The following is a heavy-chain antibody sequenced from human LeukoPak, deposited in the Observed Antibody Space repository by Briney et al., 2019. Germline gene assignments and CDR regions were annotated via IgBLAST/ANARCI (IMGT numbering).Heavy chain of an antibody. D-gene: IGHD2-2*01. J-gene: IGHJ4*02. Sequence: GGSLRLSCVASGFTFSSYWMSWVRQAPGKGLEYVSAISSNGGSTYYANSVKGRFTISRDNSKNTLYLQMGSLRAEDMAVYYCARDRCSSTSCFHFDYWGQGTLVTVSS. CDR1: GFTFSSYW. CDR2: ISSNGGST. V-gene: IGHV3-64*01. CDR3: ARDRCSSTSCFHFDY.